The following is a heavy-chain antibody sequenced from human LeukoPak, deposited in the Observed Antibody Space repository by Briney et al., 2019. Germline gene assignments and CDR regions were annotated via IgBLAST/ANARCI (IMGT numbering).Heavy chain of an antibody. CDR1: GGSLRGFY. V-gene: IGHV4-34*01. CDR2: IDHSGST. CDR3: ARIVNYSIIPPYWYFDL. Sequence: SETLFLTCAVYGGSLRGFYWSWIRQPPGKGLEWIGEIDHSGSTNYNPSLKSRVTMSVDTSKNQFSLKLSSVTAADTAVYYCARIVNYSIIPPYWYFDLWGRGTLITVSS. J-gene: IGHJ2*01. D-gene: IGHD6-13*01.